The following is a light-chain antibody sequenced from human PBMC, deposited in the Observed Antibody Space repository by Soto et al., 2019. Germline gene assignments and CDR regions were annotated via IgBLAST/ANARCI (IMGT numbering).Light chain of an antibody. Sequence: IVFTRSPYSLAVAQGGSPTIHCNSNQGGVSNSKNRNHLSWYQQKPGQPPKLLIYWATTRESGVPDRFSGSGSVTDFTLTVSCPQAEDVALYHCPHYFRSPITFGGGTKVDIK. CDR3: PHYFRSPIT. V-gene: IGKV4-1*01. J-gene: IGKJ4*01. CDR2: WAT. CDR1: QGGVSNSKNRNH.